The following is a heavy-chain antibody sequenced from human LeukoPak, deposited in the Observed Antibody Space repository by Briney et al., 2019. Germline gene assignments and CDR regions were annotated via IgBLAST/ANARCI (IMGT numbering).Heavy chain of an antibody. D-gene: IGHD6-13*01. CDR2: IIPIFGTA. CDR3: ARGGGIAALEGYFDY. Sequence: SVKVSCKASGGTFSSYAISWVRQAPGQGLEWMGGIIPIFGTANYAQKFQGRVTITADESTSTAYMELSSLRSEDTAVYYCARGGGIAALEGYFDYWGQGTLVTVSS. CDR1: GGTFSSYA. J-gene: IGHJ4*02. V-gene: IGHV1-69*13.